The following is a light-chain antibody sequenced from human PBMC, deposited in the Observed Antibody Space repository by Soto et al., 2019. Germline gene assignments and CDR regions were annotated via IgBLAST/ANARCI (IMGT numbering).Light chain of an antibody. CDR1: QSVSSSY. Sequence: EIVLTQSPGTLSLSPGERATLSCRASQSVSSSYLAWYQQKPGQAPRLLIYGASSRATGIPDRFSCSGSGTDFTLTISRLEPEEFAVYYCQQYGSSTVTFGPGNKVDIK. CDR3: QQYGSSTVT. CDR2: GAS. V-gene: IGKV3-20*01. J-gene: IGKJ3*01.